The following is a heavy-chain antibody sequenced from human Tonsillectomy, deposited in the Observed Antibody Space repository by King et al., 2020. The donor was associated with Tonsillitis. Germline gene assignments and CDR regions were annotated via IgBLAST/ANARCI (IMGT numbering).Heavy chain of an antibody. D-gene: IGHD3-10*01. CDR1: GFTYDDYA. Sequence: VQLVESGGGVVQPGGSLRLSCATSGFTYDDYAMHWVRQAPGKGLEWVSLIRGDVGKTFYTESVKGRFTISRDKSKNSLYLQMNSLRTEDTALYYCVKDDQFGQTGYYYMDVWGKGTTVTVSS. CDR2: IRGDVGKT. CDR3: VKDDQFGQTGYYYMDV. J-gene: IGHJ6*03. V-gene: IGHV3-43*02.